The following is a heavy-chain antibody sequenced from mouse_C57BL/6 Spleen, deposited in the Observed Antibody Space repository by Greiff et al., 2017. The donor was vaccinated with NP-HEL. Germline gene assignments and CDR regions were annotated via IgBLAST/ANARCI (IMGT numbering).Heavy chain of an antibody. D-gene: IGHD1-1*01. Sequence: EVKLVESGGGLVKPGGSLKLSCAASGFTFSDYGMHWVRQAPEKGLEWVAYISSGSSTIYYADTVKGRFTISRDNAKNTLFLQMTSLRSEDTAMSYCARVTTVEAPVFDYWGQGTTLTVSS. CDR3: ARVTTVEAPVFDY. V-gene: IGHV5-17*01. J-gene: IGHJ2*01. CDR1: GFTFSDYG. CDR2: ISSGSSTI.